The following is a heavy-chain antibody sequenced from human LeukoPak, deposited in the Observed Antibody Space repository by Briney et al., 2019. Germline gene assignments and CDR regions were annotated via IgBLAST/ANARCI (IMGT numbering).Heavy chain of an antibody. Sequence: GGSLRLSCAASGFTFSDYWMHWVRQAPGKGLVWVSHINADEDRAAYADSVKGRFTISRDNARNTLYLQMNSLRAEDTAVYYCARDFRVRSTSVSFIDYWGQGTLVTVSS. CDR3: ARDFRVRSTSVSFIDY. D-gene: IGHD5/OR15-5a*01. V-gene: IGHV3-74*01. J-gene: IGHJ4*02. CDR1: GFTFSDYW. CDR2: INADEDRA.